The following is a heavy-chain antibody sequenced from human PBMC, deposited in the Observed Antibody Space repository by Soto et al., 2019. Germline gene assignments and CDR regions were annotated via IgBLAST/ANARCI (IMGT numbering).Heavy chain of an antibody. CDR3: AKGTYYDIMTGYYKSGLYFDY. D-gene: IGHD3-9*01. Sequence: GGSLRLSCAASGFTFSDYYMSWIRQAPGKGLEWVSYISSSSSYTNNVDSVKGRFTISRDHAKNSLYLQMNSLRAEDTAVYYCAKGTYYDIMTGYYKSGLYFDYWGQGTLVTVSS. V-gene: IGHV3-11*06. J-gene: IGHJ4*02. CDR2: ISSSSSYT. CDR1: GFTFSDYY.